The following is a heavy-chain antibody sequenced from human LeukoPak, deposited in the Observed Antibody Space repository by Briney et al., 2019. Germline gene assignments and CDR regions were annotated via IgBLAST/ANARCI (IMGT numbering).Heavy chain of an antibody. Sequence: PGRSLRLSCAAYGFTFLRHSKHWIRQAPGKGLEWMAVISYDGSNKYYAASVKGRFAISRDNSKDTLYLEMHSLRSDDTAVYYCARGLIAEEFFRHWGQGTLVTVSS. D-gene: IGHD6-13*01. CDR3: ARGLIAEEFFRH. CDR1: GFTFLRHS. V-gene: IGHV3-30*09. CDR2: ISYDGSNK. J-gene: IGHJ1*01.